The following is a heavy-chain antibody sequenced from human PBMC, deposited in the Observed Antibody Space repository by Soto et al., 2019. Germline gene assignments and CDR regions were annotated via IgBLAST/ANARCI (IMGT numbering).Heavy chain of an antibody. CDR3: PRMGGSSRWYPRACFDY. V-gene: IGHV4-31*03. CDR1: GGSISSGGYY. J-gene: IGHJ4*02. CDR2: IYYSGST. Sequence: TLSLTCXVSGGSISSGGYYWSWIRQHPGKGLEWIGYIYYSGSTYYNPSLKSRVTISVDTSKNQFSLKLSSVTAADTAVYYCPRMGGSSRWYPRACFDYWGQGTLVTVSS. D-gene: IGHD6-19*01.